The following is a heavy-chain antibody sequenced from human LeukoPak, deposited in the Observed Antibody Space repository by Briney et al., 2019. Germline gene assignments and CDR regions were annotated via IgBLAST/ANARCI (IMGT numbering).Heavy chain of an antibody. V-gene: IGHV3-33*06. CDR1: GFTFSSYG. D-gene: IGHD2-2*01. J-gene: IGHJ5*02. CDR2: IWYDGSNK. CDR3: AKDRGYCSSTSCYHNWFDP. Sequence: GGSLRLSCAASGFTFSSYGMPWVRQAPGKGLEWVAVIWYDGSNKYYADSVKGRFTISRDNSKNTLYPQMNSLRAEDTAVYYCAKDRGYCSSTSCYHNWFDPWGQGTLVTVSS.